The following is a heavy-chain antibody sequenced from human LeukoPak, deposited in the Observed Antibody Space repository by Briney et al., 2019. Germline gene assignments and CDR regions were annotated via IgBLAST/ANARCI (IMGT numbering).Heavy chain of an antibody. CDR2: ISGSGGST. D-gene: IGHD3-10*01. CDR1: GFTFSSYA. CDR3: AKDIRLLWFGELQGNFDY. J-gene: IGHJ4*02. Sequence: PGGSLRLSCAASGFTFSSYAMSWVRQGPGKGLEWVSAISGSGGSTYYADSVKGRFTISRDNSKNTLYLQMNSLRAEDTAVYYCAKDIRLLWFGELQGNFDYWGQGTLVTVSS. V-gene: IGHV3-23*01.